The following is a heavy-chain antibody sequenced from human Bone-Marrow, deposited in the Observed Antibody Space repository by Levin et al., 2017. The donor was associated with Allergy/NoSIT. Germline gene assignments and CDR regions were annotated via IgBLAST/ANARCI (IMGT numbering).Heavy chain of an antibody. CDR1: GGSISSSSYY. D-gene: IGHD3-22*01. Sequence: SETLSLTCTVSGGSISSSSYYWGWIRQPPGKGLEWIGSIYYSGSTYYNPSLKSRVTISVDTSKNQFSLKLSSVTAADTAVYYCASTPRITMIVVVPSWGQGTLVTVSS. V-gene: IGHV4-39*01. CDR3: ASTPRITMIVVVPS. J-gene: IGHJ5*02. CDR2: IYYSGST.